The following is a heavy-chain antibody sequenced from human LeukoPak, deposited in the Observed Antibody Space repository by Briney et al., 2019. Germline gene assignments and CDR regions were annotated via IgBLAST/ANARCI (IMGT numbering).Heavy chain of an antibody. CDR2: ISSSSSTI. D-gene: IGHD3-9*01. J-gene: IGHJ4*02. CDR1: GFTVSNNY. Sequence: PGGSLRLSCAVSGFTVSNNYMNWVRQAPGKGLEWVSYISSSSSTIYYADSVKGRFTISRDNAKNSLYLQMNSLRDEDTAVYYCARTTGYYYYFDYWGQGTLVTVSP. CDR3: ARTTGYYYYFDY. V-gene: IGHV3-48*02.